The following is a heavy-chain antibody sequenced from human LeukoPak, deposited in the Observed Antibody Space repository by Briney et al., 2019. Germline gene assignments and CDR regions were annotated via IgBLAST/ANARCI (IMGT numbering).Heavy chain of an antibody. J-gene: IGHJ4*02. CDR2: INPFSGGT. V-gene: IGHV1-2*04. D-gene: IGHD3-22*01. CDR3: ARGGYDLDY. Sequence: ASLQVSCKASGYSFTDYYIHWVRQAPGQGLEWMGWINPFSGGTKYAQKFQGWVTMTGDTSISTAYMELSRLTSDDTAVYYCARGGYDLDYWGQGTLVTVSS. CDR1: GYSFTDYY.